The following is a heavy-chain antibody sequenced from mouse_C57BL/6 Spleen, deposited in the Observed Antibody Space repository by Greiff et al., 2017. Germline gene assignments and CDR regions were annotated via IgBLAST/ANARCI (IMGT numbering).Heavy chain of an antibody. CDR3: VRGGDGYYNAMDD. D-gene: IGHD2-3*01. CDR2: IRSKSSTYAT. J-gene: IGHJ4*01. CDR1: GFTFNTYA. Sequence: EVQVVESGGGLVQPKGSLKLSCAASGFTFNTYALHWVRPAPGTGLEWVARIRSKSSTYATYYADSVKDRFTISRDDSQSMLYLQMNNLKTEDTAMYYCVRGGDGYYNAMDDWGQGTSVTVSS. V-gene: IGHV10-3*01.